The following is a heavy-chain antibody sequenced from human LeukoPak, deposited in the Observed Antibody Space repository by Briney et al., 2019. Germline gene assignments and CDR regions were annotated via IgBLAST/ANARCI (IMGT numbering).Heavy chain of an antibody. V-gene: IGHV1-2*02. Sequence: ASVTVSYKASVYTFTVYYMQWVRPAPGQGLEGMGWINPNRGDTNYAQKFQDRGTITRDTSISTAHMELRRRRCRDTAVFFCSTEFGDYVVSSNWRQGALVTVCS. D-gene: IGHD4-17*01. J-gene: IGHJ4*02. CDR2: INPNRGDT. CDR1: VYTFTVYY. CDR3: STEFGDYVVSSN.